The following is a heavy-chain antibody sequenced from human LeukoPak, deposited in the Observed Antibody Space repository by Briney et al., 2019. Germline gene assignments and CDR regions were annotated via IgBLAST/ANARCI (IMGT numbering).Heavy chain of an antibody. Sequence: GGSLRLSCAASGFTFSSYWMSWVRQAPGKGLEWVANIKQDGSEKYYVDSVKGRFTISRDNAKNSLYLQMNSVRAEDTAVYYCARSLRYFDWLHTSYYFDYWGQGTLVTVSS. V-gene: IGHV3-7*01. CDR3: ARSLRYFDWLHTSYYFDY. CDR1: GFTFSSYW. D-gene: IGHD3-9*01. J-gene: IGHJ4*02. CDR2: IKQDGSEK.